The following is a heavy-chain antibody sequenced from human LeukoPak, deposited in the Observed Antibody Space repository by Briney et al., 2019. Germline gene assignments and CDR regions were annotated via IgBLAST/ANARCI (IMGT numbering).Heavy chain of an antibody. CDR1: GFTFSSYG. J-gene: IGHJ4*02. D-gene: IGHD3-9*01. Sequence: GGSLRLSCAASGFTFSSYGMHWVRQAPGKGLEWVAVIWYDGSNKYYADSVKGRFTISRDNSKNTLYLQMNGLRAEDTAVYYCARGLRYFDWLFYYWGQGTLVTVSS. CDR3: ARGLRYFDWLFYY. CDR2: IWYDGSNK. V-gene: IGHV3-33*01.